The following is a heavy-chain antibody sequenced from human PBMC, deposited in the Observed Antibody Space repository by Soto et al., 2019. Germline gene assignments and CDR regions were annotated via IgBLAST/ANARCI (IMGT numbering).Heavy chain of an antibody. CDR1: GFLFRSYA. Sequence: GGSLRLSCAASGFLFRSYAMHWVRQAPGKGLEWVTIIWYDGTNKYYADSVRGRFTISRDNSKKMLYLEMNSLRADDTAVYYCARDARDYGGNRFDNWGQGTLVTVSS. D-gene: IGHD4-17*01. CDR3: ARDARDYGGNRFDN. J-gene: IGHJ4*02. CDR2: IWYDGTNK. V-gene: IGHV3-33*01.